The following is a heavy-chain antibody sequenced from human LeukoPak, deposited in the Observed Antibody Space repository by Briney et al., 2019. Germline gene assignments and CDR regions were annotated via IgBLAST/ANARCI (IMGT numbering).Heavy chain of an antibody. V-gene: IGHV3-11*04. CDR1: GFTFSDPY. Sequence: GGSLRLSCEASGFTFSDPYMSWIRQAPGKGLECLSYISGSGTDINYADSVRGRFTISRDNAKNLLYLQMNDLRLEDTAVYYCASNFGSGKTVWFDPWGQGTLVTVSS. J-gene: IGHJ5*02. CDR3: ASNFGSGKTVWFDP. CDR2: ISGSGTDI. D-gene: IGHD3-10*01.